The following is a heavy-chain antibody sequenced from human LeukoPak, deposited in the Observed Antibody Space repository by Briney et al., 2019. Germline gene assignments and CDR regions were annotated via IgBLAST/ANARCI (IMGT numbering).Heavy chain of an antibody. D-gene: IGHD2-21*01. CDR1: GFTFSSYG. Sequence: GRSLRLSCAASGFTFSSYGMHWVRRAPGDGLEWVAYIGYDRTNNYYADSVKGRFTIARDNSKNTVHLQMNSLRAADTALYYCARDLIGKYYIGYWGQGTLVTVSS. V-gene: IGHV3-30*02. CDR2: IGYDRTNN. CDR3: ARDLIGKYYIGY. J-gene: IGHJ4*02.